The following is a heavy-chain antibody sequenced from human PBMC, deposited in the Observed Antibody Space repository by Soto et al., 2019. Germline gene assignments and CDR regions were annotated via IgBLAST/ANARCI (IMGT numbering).Heavy chain of an antibody. J-gene: IGHJ5*02. CDR2: INHSGST. CDR3: ASPYYDGSGRQYNWLDP. CDR1: GGSFSSYY. V-gene: IGHV4-34*01. Sequence: QVQLQQWGAGLLKPSETLSLTCAVYGGSFSSYYWSWIRQPPGKGLEWVGEINHSGSTNYNPSLKSRVTISVDMSKNQFSLKLSSVTAADTAVYYCASPYYDGSGRQYNWLDPWGQGTLVTVSS. D-gene: IGHD3-22*01.